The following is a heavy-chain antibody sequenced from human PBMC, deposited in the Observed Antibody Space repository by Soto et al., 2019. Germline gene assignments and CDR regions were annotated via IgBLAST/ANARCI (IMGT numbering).Heavy chain of an antibody. CDR2: LSNSGGTT. Sequence: GGSLRLSCAGSGFTFGNYAMSWVRQAPGKGLEWVSVLSNSGGTTYYADSVKGRLTISRDNFKNTLYLQLDSLRAEDTAIYYCARFEGGASGTYGLDVWGQGTTVTVSS. D-gene: IGHD3-10*01. J-gene: IGHJ6*02. V-gene: IGHV3-23*01. CDR3: ARFEGGASGTYGLDV. CDR1: GFTFGNYA.